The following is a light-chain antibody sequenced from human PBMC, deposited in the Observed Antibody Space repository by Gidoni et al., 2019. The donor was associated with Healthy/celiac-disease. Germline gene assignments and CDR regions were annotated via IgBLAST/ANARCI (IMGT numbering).Light chain of an antibody. CDR2: GAS. Sequence: IVLTQSPGTLSVSPGERATLSCRASQSVSSSYLAWYQQKPGQAPRLLIYGASSRATGIPDRFSGSGSGTDFTLTISRLEPEDFAVYYCQQYGSSVLTFGGGTKVEIK. V-gene: IGKV3-20*01. J-gene: IGKJ4*01. CDR1: QSVSSSY. CDR3: QQYGSSVLT.